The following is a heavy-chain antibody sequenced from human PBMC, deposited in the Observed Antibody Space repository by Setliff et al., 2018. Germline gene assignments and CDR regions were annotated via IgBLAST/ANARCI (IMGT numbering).Heavy chain of an antibody. CDR2: TIPLLPLP. J-gene: IGHJ6*03. D-gene: IGHD1-7*01. CDR1: GYTFTDYY. V-gene: IGHV1-69*10. CDR3: ARSAIRGTTKKYYYYMDV. Sequence: GASVKVSCKASGYTFTDYYMHWVQQAPGQGLEWMGGTIPLLPLPNYAVKFQGRVTITVDKSTNTAYMELRSLTSEDTAVYYCARSAIRGTTKKYYYYMDVWGKGTTVTVSS.